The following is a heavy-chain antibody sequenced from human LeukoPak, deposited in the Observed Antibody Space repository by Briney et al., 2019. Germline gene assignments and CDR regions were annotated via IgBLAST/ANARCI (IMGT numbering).Heavy chain of an antibody. CDR3: ARGFSGSYRTPIGY. V-gene: IGHV3-7*01. CDR2: IKQDGSEK. J-gene: IGHJ4*02. Sequence: GGSLRLSCAASGFTFINYWMTWVRQAPGEGLESVANIKQDGSEKYYVDSVEGRFTISRDNAENSLYLQMNSLRAEDTALYYCARGFSGSYRTPIGYWGQGTLVTVSS. CDR1: GFTFINYW. D-gene: IGHD1-26*01.